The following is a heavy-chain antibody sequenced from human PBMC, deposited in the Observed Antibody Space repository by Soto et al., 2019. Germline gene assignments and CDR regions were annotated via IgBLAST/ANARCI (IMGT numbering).Heavy chain of an antibody. CDR3: AKRRGSKGRFDL. Sequence: QVQLVKSGAEVKKPGASVKVSCKASGYTFINYDINWVRQATGQGLEWVGWMNPDSGNTGYAQKCQGRVTMNANTSISSVYMDLISLTSEDAALYYCAKRRGSKGRFDLWGQGTLATVSS. J-gene: IGHJ4*01. CDR2: MNPDSGNT. D-gene: IGHD3-10*01. CDR1: GYTFINYD. V-gene: IGHV1-8*01.